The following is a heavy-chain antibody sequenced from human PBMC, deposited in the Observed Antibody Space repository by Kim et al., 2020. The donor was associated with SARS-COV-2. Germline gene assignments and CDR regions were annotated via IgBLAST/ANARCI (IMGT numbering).Heavy chain of an antibody. J-gene: IGHJ4*02. Sequence: SETLSLTCDVYGGSFSGHHWSWIRQPPGKGLEWIGEIHPSGSANYNPSLKSRVTISLDTSKNQFSLRLSSVTAADTAVYYCAREGRNSARFDHWGQGTLVTVSS. D-gene: IGHD1-26*01. CDR2: IHPSGSA. CDR1: GGSFSGHH. CDR3: AREGRNSARFDH. V-gene: IGHV4-34*01.